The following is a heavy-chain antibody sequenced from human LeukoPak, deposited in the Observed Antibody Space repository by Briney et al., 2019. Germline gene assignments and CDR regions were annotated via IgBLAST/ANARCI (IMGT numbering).Heavy chain of an antibody. D-gene: IGHD2-15*01. V-gene: IGHV3-23*01. CDR3: AKPSPTVVDDY. CDR1: GFTFSSCA. J-gene: IGHJ4*02. Sequence: GGSLRLSCAASGFTFSSCAMSWVRQAPGKGLEWVSAISGRVDSTYYADPVKGRFTISRDNSRNTLYLQMNSLRAEDTAVYYCAKPSPTVVDDYWGQGTLVTVSS. CDR2: ISGRVDST.